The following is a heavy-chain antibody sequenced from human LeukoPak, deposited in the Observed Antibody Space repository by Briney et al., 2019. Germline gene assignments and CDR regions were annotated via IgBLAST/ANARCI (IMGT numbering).Heavy chain of an antibody. CDR1: GFTFTNNA. D-gene: IGHD2-21*01. J-gene: IGHJ5*02. V-gene: IGHV1-69*13. CDR2: VIPVFGTS. Sequence: ASVEGFFKASGFTFTNNAISWGRQAPGQGLELMGCVIPVFGTSNYAEKFQDRVTITADESTSTAYLELRSLRSEDTAVYYCATSEDPVAIPITWGQGTLVSVSS. CDR3: ATSEDPVAIPIT.